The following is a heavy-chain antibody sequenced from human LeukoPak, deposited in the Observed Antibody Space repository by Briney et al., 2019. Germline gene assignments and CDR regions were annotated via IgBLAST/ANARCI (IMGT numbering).Heavy chain of an antibody. Sequence: GGSLRLSCAASGFTFSSYSMNWVRQAPGKGLEWVSYISSSSSTVYYADSVKGRFTISRDNAKNSLYLQMNSLRAEDTAVYYCARSIVGAKIDYWGQGTLVTVSS. V-gene: IGHV3-48*04. J-gene: IGHJ4*02. CDR2: ISSSSSTV. D-gene: IGHD1-26*01. CDR3: ARSIVGAKIDY. CDR1: GFTFSSYS.